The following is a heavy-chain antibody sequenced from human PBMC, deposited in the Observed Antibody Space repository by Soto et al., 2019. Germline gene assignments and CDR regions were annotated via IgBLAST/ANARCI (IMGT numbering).Heavy chain of an antibody. D-gene: IGHD6-13*01. V-gene: IGHV3-23*01. Sequence: PGGSLRLSCAASGFTFSNYAMNWVRQAPGKGLEWVCSISGSGFDTYYADSVKGRFTISGDNSKNTLYLQMNILRADDTAVYYCAKDLEQQLILPVGFDFWGQGPLVTVSS. CDR2: ISGSGFDT. J-gene: IGHJ4*02. CDR1: GFTFSNYA. CDR3: AKDLEQQLILPVGFDF.